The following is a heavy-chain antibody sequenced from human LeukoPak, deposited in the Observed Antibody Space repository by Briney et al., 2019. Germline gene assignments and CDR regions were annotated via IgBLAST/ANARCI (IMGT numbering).Heavy chain of an antibody. D-gene: IGHD6-19*01. J-gene: IGHJ4*02. CDR2: IKHDGGEK. Sequence: GGSLRLSCAASGFTFSSFGMSWVRQAPGKGLEWVANIKHDGGEKYFVDSVKGRFTISRDNAKNSVYLEMNSLRVEDTAVYYCTRSGIYSSAWSDYWGQGTLVTVSS. V-gene: IGHV3-7*01. CDR1: GFTFSSFG. CDR3: TRSGIYSSAWSDY.